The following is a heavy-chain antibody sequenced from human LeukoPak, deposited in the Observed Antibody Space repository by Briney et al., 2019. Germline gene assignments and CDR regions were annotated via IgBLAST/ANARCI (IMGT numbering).Heavy chain of an antibody. J-gene: IGHJ5*02. CDR1: GYSISSGYY. D-gene: IGHD3-10*01. V-gene: IGHV4-38-2*02. Sequence: SETLSLTCTVSGYSISSGYYWGWIRQPPGKGLEWIGIIYHSGSTYYNPSLKRRVTISADTSKNQFSLKLTSVTAADTAVYYCARQGGSGSFDDNWFDPWGQGTLVSVSS. CDR2: IYHSGST. CDR3: ARQGGSGSFDDNWFDP.